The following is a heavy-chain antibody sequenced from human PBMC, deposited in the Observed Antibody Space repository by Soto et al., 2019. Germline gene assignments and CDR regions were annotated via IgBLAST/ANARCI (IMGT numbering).Heavy chain of an antibody. CDR2: ISAYNGNT. D-gene: IGHD2-21*02. CDR3: AVYPTRLAVTAYFDY. CDR1: GYTFTSYG. V-gene: IGHV1-18*01. J-gene: IGHJ4*02. Sequence: QVQLVQSGAEVKKPGASVKVSCKASGYTFTSYGISWVRQAPGQRLEWMGWISAYNGNTNYAQKLQGRVTMTTDTYTSTAYMELRSLRSDDTAVYYCAVYPTRLAVTAYFDYWGQGTLVTVSS.